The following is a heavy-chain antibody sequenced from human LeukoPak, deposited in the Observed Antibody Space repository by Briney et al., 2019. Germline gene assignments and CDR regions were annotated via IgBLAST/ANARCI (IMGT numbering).Heavy chain of an antibody. CDR2: IYYSGST. CDR3: ASAAAGTFAFDI. J-gene: IGHJ3*02. V-gene: IGHV4-31*03. D-gene: IGHD6-13*01. Sequence: PSETLSLTCTVSGGSISGGGYYWSWIRQHPGKGLEWIGYIYYSGSTYYNPSLKSRVTISVDTSKNQFSLKLSSVTAADTAVYYCASAAAGTFAFDIWGQGTMVTVSS. CDR1: GGSISGGGYY.